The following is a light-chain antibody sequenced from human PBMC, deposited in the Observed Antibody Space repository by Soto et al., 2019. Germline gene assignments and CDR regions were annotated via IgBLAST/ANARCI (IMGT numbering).Light chain of an antibody. CDR2: EAS. CDR3: QQYDSDSST. J-gene: IGKJ2*01. Sequence: DIQITQSPSTLSASVGDRVTITCRASQSINNWLAWYQQKPGKAPKLLIYEASSLVSGVPSRFSGSGSGTEFTLTISSLQPDDFAAYYCQQYDSDSSTFGQGTKLDI. V-gene: IGKV1-5*03. CDR1: QSINNW.